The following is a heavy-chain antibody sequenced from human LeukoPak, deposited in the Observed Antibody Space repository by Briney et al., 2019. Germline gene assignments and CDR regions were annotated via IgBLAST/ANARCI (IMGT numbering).Heavy chain of an antibody. D-gene: IGHD2-15*01. Sequence: SQTLSLTCTVSGGSITSGSSSWSRIRQPAGKGLEWIGRINTSGSTTYNPSLRSRITISVDTSRNQFSLKLSSVTAADTAVYYCARSLRGSASSEDYYYCYIDVWRKGNTVTVSS. CDR2: INTSGST. CDR1: GGSITSGSSS. V-gene: IGHV4-61*02. J-gene: IGHJ6*03. CDR3: ARSLRGSASSEDYYYCYIDV.